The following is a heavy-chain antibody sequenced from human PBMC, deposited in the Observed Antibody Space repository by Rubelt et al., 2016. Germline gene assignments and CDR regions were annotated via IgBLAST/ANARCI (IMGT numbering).Heavy chain of an antibody. D-gene: IGHD1-26*01. Sequence: GSSVKVSCKASGGTFSSYAISWVRQAPGQGLEWMGGIIPIFGTANYAQKFQGRVTITADKSTSTAYMELSSLRSEDTAVYYCATVSIVGALKGAFDIWGQGTMVTVSS. CDR2: IIPIFGTA. V-gene: IGHV1-69*06. CDR1: GGTFSSYA. J-gene: IGHJ3*02. CDR3: ATVSIVGALKGAFDI.